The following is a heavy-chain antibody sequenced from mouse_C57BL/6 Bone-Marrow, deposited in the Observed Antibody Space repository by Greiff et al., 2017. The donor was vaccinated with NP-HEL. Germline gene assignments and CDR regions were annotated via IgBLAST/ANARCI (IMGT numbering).Heavy chain of an antibody. D-gene: IGHD2-1*01. V-gene: IGHV1-69*01. CDR2: IDPSDSYT. Sequence: VQLQQPGAELVMPGASVKLSCKASGYTFTSYWMHWVKQRPGQGLEWIGEIDPSDSYTNYNQKFKGKSTLTVDQSSSTAYMQLSSLTSEDAAVYYCAREHGNYVDYWGQGTTLTVSS. J-gene: IGHJ2*01. CDR1: GYTFTSYW. CDR3: AREHGNYVDY.